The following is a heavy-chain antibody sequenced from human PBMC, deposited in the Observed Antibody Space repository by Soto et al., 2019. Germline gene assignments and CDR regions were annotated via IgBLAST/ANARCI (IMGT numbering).Heavy chain of an antibody. CDR2: IYYSGST. D-gene: IGHD6-13*01. V-gene: IGHV4-39*01. Sequence: QLQLQESGPGLVKPSETLSLTCTVSGGSISSSSYYWGWIRQPPGQGLEWIGSIYYSGSTYYNPSLTSRVTISVDTSKNQFSLKLSSVTAADTAVYYCARSNPGNQPFDYWGQGTLVTVSS. CDR3: ARSNPGNQPFDY. CDR1: GGSISSSSYY. J-gene: IGHJ4*02.